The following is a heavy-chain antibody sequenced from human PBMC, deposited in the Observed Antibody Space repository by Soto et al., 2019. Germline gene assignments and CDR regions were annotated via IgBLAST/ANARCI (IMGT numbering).Heavy chain of an antibody. D-gene: IGHD3-16*01. CDR1: GFTFSSYW. J-gene: IGHJ4*02. CDR3: VGYPRSVGGSYGPDS. V-gene: IGHV3-74*01. Sequence: GGSLRLSCAASGFTFSSYWMHWVRQVPEKGLVWVSRINSDGSITNYADAVKGRFTISRDNVKNTLYLQMNSLRAEDTAVYYWVGYPRSVGGSYGPDSWGKGTLVTVSP. CDR2: INSDGSIT.